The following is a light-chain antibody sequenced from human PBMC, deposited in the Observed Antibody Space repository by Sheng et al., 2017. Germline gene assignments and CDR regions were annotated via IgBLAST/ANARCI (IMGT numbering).Light chain of an antibody. V-gene: IGKV3-20*01. J-gene: IGKJ2*01. CDR1: QSVRSNY. CDR2: GAS. CDR3: QQYGGSPYT. Sequence: DIVLTQSPDTLSLSPGERATLSCRASQSVRSNYLTWYQQKPGQAPRLLIYGASTRATGIPDRFSGSGSGTDFTLTISRLEPEDFAMYYCQQYGGSPYTFGQGTKLEIK.